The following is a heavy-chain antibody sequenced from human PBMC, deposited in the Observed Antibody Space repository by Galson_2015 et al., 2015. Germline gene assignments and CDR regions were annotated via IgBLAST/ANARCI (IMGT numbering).Heavy chain of an antibody. CDR2: INHSGST. Sequence: SETLSLTCAVYGGSFSGSYWSWIRQPPGKGLEWIGEINHSGSTNYNPSLKSRVTISVDTSKNQFSLKLSSVTAADTAVYYCARGHKHSSSWPRGYFHHWGQGTLVTVSS. CDR3: ARGHKHSSSWPRGYFHH. V-gene: IGHV4-34*01. J-gene: IGHJ1*01. CDR1: GGSFSGSY. D-gene: IGHD6-13*01.